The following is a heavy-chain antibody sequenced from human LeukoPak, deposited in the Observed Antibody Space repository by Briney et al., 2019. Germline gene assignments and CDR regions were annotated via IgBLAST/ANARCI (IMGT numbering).Heavy chain of an antibody. J-gene: IGHJ6*02. Sequence: SETLSLTCAVYGGSFSGYYWSWIRQPPGKGLEWIGEINHSGSTNYNPSLKSRVTISVDTSRNQFSLKLSSVTAADTAVYYCARGPPRYYDSSGYLAYGMDVWGQGTTVTVSS. V-gene: IGHV4-34*01. CDR2: INHSGST. D-gene: IGHD3-22*01. CDR1: GGSFSGYY. CDR3: ARGPPRYYDSSGYLAYGMDV.